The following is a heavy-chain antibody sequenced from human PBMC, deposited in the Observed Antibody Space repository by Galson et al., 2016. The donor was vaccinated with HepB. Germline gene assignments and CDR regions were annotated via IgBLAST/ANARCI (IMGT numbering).Heavy chain of an antibody. V-gene: IGHV3-15*01. Sequence: PGLSCAASGFTFSNAWMSWVRQAPGKGLEWVGRIKSKSDGGTIDYIAPVKGRFIISRDDSENTLFLQMNNLKTEDTAVYYCTTGGDYYDILTGYFKSLWYFDYWGQGALVTVSS. J-gene: IGHJ4*02. D-gene: IGHD3-9*01. CDR1: GFTFSNAW. CDR2: IKSKSDGGTI. CDR3: TTGGDYYDILTGYFKSLWYFDY.